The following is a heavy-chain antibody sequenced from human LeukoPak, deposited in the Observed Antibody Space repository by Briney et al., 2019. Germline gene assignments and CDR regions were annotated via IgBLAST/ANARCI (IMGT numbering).Heavy chain of an antibody. Sequence: AGGSLRLSCLASGXTFSNFAMHWVRQGPGKGLEYVSGISRTGGGTYYADSVQGRFTISRDNSKNTLYLQMSSLRPEDTAVYYCVYQVMGAVEWGQGTLVTVSS. J-gene: IGHJ1*01. CDR1: GXTFSNFA. V-gene: IGHV3-64D*09. D-gene: IGHD1-26*01. CDR2: ISRTGGGT. CDR3: VYQVMGAVE.